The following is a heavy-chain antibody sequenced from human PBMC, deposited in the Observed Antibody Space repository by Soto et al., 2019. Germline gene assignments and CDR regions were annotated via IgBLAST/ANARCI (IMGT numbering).Heavy chain of an antibody. Sequence: GGSLRLSCAASGFTFSSYAMHWVRQAPGKGLEWVAVISYDGSNKYYADSVKGRFTISRDNSKNTLYLQMNSLRAEDTAVYYCAAPNYGDYDYWGQGTLVTVSS. D-gene: IGHD4-17*01. J-gene: IGHJ4*02. V-gene: IGHV3-30-3*01. CDR2: ISYDGSNK. CDR1: GFTFSSYA. CDR3: AAPNYGDYDY.